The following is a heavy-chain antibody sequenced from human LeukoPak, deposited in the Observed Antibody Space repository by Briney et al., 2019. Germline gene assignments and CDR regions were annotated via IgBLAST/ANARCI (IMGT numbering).Heavy chain of an antibody. V-gene: IGHV1-3*01. D-gene: IGHD6-19*01. CDR3: ARGVAGYISWNWFDP. CDR1: GHTSTTYA. J-gene: IGHJ5*02. CDR2: INAGNGNI. Sequence: GASVKVSCKASGHTSTTYAIHWVRQAPGQGLEWMGWINAGNGNIKYSQKFQGRVTITGDTSASTAYMELSSLRSEDTAVYYCARGVAGYISWNWFDPWGQGTLVTVSS.